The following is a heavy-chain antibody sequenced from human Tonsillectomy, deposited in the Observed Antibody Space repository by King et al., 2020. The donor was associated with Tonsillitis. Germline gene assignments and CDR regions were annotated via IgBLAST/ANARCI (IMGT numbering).Heavy chain of an antibody. Sequence: VQLVESGAEVKKPGASVKVSCTASGYTFTGYYMHWVRQAPGQGLEWMGWINPNSGGTNYAQKFQGRVTMTRDTSISTAYMEVSRLRSDDTAVYYCARAEYDYVWGSYRYPDYWGQGTLVTVSS. J-gene: IGHJ4*02. V-gene: IGHV1-2*02. D-gene: IGHD3-16*02. CDR2: INPNSGGT. CDR1: GYTFTGYY. CDR3: ARAEYDYVWGSYRYPDY.